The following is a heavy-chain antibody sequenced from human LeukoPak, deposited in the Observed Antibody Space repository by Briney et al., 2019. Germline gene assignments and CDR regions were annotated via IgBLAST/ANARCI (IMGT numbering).Heavy chain of an antibody. J-gene: IGHJ4*02. CDR2: ITSSGDRT. Sequence: GGSLRLSCVASGFTFNNYAMSWVRQAPGKGLEWVSSITSSGDRTFYADSVRGRFTISRDNSRSTLYLQMDSLRAKDTAVYYCAKDAYYDIAEYWGQGTLVTVSS. V-gene: IGHV3-23*01. CDR1: GFTFNNYA. D-gene: IGHD3-9*01. CDR3: AKDAYYDIAEY.